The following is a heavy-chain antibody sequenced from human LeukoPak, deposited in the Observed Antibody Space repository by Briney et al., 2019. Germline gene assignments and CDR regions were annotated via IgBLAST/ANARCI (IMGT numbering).Heavy chain of an antibody. V-gene: IGHV4-30-2*01. CDR1: GGSISSGGYY. CDR3: ARGDWNYQAFDY. D-gene: IGHD1-7*01. Sequence: SQTLSLTCTVSGGSISSGGYYWSWIRQPPGKGLEWIGYIYHSGSTYYNPSLKSRVTISVDRSKNQFSLKLSSVTAADTAVYYCARGDWNYQAFDYWGQGTLVTVSS. CDR2: IYHSGST. J-gene: IGHJ4*02.